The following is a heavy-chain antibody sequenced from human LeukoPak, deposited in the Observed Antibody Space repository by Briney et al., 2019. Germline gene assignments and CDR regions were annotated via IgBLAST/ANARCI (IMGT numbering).Heavy chain of an antibody. CDR2: IKQDGSEK. J-gene: IGHJ4*02. Sequence: PGGSLRLSCAASGFTFSSYWMSWVRQAPGKGLEWVANIKQDGSEKYYVDSVKGRFTISRDNVKNSLYLQMNSLRAEDTAVYYCAKMGGSGWYPQIDYWGQGTLVTVSS. D-gene: IGHD6-19*01. CDR3: AKMGGSGWYPQIDY. V-gene: IGHV3-7*03. CDR1: GFTFSSYW.